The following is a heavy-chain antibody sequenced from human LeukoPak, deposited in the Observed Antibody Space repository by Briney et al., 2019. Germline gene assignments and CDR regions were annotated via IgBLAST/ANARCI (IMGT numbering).Heavy chain of an antibody. CDR3: ARISGGWPRGAFDV. D-gene: IGHD6-19*01. V-gene: IGHV3-7*04. J-gene: IGHJ3*01. CDR2: IKQDGSEN. Sequence: GGSLRLSCEVSGFTFSSNWMSWVRQAPGKGLEWVANIKQDGSENYYVDSVKGRFTISRDNARNSLYLQMNSLRAEDTAVYYCARISGGWPRGAFDVWGQGTMVTVSS. CDR1: GFTFSSNW.